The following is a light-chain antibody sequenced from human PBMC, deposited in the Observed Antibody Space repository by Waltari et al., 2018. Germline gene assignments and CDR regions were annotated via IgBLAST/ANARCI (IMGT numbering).Light chain of an antibody. CDR1: QSVSSG. V-gene: IGKV3-15*01. CDR2: DAS. Sequence: EIVMTQSPATLSVSLGERVTLSCRASQSVSSGFAWYQQKPGQAPRLLIYDASTRATDIPARFSGSGSGTEFTLTISSLQSEDFAFYYCVQYKNWPTFGQGTKLEIK. CDR3: VQYKNWPT. J-gene: IGKJ2*01.